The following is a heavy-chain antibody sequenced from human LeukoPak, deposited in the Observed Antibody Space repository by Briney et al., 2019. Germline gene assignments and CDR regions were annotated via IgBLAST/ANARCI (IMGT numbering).Heavy chain of an antibody. D-gene: IGHD3-9*01. CDR1: GFTFSSYA. J-gene: IGHJ4*02. V-gene: IGHV3-30*04. CDR2: ISYDGSNK. Sequence: GGSLRLSCAASGFTFSSYAMHWVRQAPGKGLEWVAVISYDGSNKYYADSVKGRFTISRDSSKNTLYLQMNSLRAEDTAVYYCAREGAVLRYFDWLSTAFDYWGQGTLVTVSS. CDR3: AREGAVLRYFDWLSTAFDY.